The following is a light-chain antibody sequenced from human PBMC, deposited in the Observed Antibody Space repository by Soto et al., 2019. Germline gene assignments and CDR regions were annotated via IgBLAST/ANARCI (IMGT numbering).Light chain of an antibody. V-gene: IGKV3-11*01. CDR3: QQYNNWPRAT. CDR1: QDVSRY. CDR2: DAS. Sequence: EIVLTQSPATLSLSPGERATLSCRATQDVSRYLAWYQQKPGQSPRLLIYDASNRATGIPARFSGSGSGTEFNLTISSLQSEDFGVYYCQQYNNWPRATFGGGTKVDIK. J-gene: IGKJ4*01.